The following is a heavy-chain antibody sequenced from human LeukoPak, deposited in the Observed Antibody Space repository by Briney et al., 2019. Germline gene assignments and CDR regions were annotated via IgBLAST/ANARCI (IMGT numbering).Heavy chain of an antibody. CDR3: ARHGHWAAAANDY. J-gene: IGHJ4*02. D-gene: IGHD6-13*01. Sequence: GESLKISCKGSGYSFTSYWIGWVRQMPGKGLEWMGIIYPGDSDTRYSPSFQGQATISADKSISTAYLQWSSLKASDTAMYYCARHGHWAAAANDYWGQGTLVTVSS. V-gene: IGHV5-51*01. CDR2: IYPGDSDT. CDR1: GYSFTSYW.